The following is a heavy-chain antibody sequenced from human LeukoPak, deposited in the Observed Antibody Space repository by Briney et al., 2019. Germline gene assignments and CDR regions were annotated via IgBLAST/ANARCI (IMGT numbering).Heavy chain of an antibody. CDR3: ARARSICSSTSCYYYYYYMDV. CDR2: INHSGST. V-gene: IGHV4-34*01. CDR1: GGSFSGYY. D-gene: IGHD2-2*01. Sequence: TSETLSLTCAVYGGSFSGYYWSWIRLPPGKGLEWIGEINHSGSTNYNPSLKSRVTISVDTSKNQFSLKLSSVTAADTAVYYCARARSICSSTSCYYYYYYMDVWGKGTTVTVSS. J-gene: IGHJ6*03.